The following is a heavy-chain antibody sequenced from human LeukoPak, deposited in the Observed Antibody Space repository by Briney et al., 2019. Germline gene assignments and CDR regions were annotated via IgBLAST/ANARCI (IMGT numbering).Heavy chain of an antibody. D-gene: IGHD4-4*01. CDR2: IYTSGST. CDR3: ARDGVPDYSNYVSRYYYYGMDV. CDR1: GGSISSSSYY. J-gene: IGHJ6*02. V-gene: IGHV4-61*02. Sequence: SETLSLTCTVSGGSISSSSYYWGWIRQPAGKGLEWIGRIYTSGSTNYNPSLKSRVTMSVDTSKNQFSLKLSSVTAADTAVYYCARDGVPDYSNYVSRYYYYGMDVWGQGTTVTVSS.